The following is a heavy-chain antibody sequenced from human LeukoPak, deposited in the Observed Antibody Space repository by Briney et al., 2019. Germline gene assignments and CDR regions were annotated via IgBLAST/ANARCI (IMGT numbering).Heavy chain of an antibody. CDR2: ISAYNGNT. J-gene: IGHJ4*02. CDR1: GYTFTSYG. V-gene: IGHV1-18*01. Sequence: ASVKVSCKACGYTFTSYGISWVRQAPGQGLEWMGWISAYNGNTNYAQKLQGRVTMTTDTSTSTAYMELRSLRSDDTAVYYCARTYYYDSSGYLYPFDYWGQGTLVTVSS. CDR3: ARTYYYDSSGYLYPFDY. D-gene: IGHD3-22*01.